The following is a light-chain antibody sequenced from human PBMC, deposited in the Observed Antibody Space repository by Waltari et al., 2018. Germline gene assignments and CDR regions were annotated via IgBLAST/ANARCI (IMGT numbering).Light chain of an antibody. V-gene: IGKV1-5*03. CDR2: KAS. CDR3: QHYNSFSRT. Sequence: DFQMTQSPATLSASVGDRVTITCRASQNLFSWLAWYQQKPGKAPKLLIYKASHLERGVPSRFSGRGYGTEFTLTINSLQPDDFATYYYQHYNSFSRTFGQGTKVDIK. CDR1: QNLFSW. J-gene: IGKJ1*01.